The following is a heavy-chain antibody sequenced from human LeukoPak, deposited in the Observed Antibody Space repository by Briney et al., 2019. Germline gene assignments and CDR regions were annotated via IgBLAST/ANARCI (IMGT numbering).Heavy chain of an antibody. CDR3: ARDLPTLIPGFDP. CDR1: GGSISTYY. Sequence: SETLSLTCTVSGGSISTYYWSWIRQPPGKGLEWIGYINYSGNTNYNPSLEGRVTTSVDKSKNQFSLNLNSVTAADTAVYYCARDLPTLIPGFDPWGQGTLVTVSS. CDR2: INYSGNT. J-gene: IGHJ5*02. V-gene: IGHV4-59*01.